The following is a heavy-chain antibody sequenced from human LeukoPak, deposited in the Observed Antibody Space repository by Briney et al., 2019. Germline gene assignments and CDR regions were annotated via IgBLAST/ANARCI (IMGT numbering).Heavy chain of an antibody. V-gene: IGHV3-66*01. CDR3: AVLSTSSWFYY. CDR2: IYSGGST. D-gene: IGHD6-13*01. J-gene: IGHJ4*02. Sequence: GGSLRLSRAASGFTVSSNYMRWVRQAPGNGLECVSVIYSGGSTYYADSVKGRFTISRDNSKNTLYLQMNSLRAEDTAVYYCAVLSTSSWFYYWGQGTLVTVSS. CDR1: GFTVSSNY.